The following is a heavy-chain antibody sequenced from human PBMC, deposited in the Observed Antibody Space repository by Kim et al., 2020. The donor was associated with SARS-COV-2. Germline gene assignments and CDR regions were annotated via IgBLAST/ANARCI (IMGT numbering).Heavy chain of an antibody. CDR3: ARGNKFFDP. Sequence: SETLSLTCAVYGGSFSGYYWSWIRQPPGKGLEWIGEINHSGSTNYNPSLKSRVTISVDTSKNQFSLKLSSVTAADTAVYYCARGNKFFDPWGQGTLVTVSS. J-gene: IGHJ5*02. CDR1: GGSFSGYY. V-gene: IGHV4-34*01. CDR2: INHSGST.